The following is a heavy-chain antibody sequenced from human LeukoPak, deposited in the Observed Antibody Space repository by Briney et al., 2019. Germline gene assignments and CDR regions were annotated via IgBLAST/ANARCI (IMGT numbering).Heavy chain of an antibody. CDR1: GDSVSSNTAT. J-gene: IGHJ6*03. CDR3: ARAREGYGAKNYYYFYYLDV. Sequence: SQTLSLTCAISGDSVSSNTATWNWIKQSPSRGLEWLGRTYYRSKWFSDYALSVKSRIMAKPDTSKKQFSLHLNSVTPDDTAVYYCARAREGYGAKNYYYFYYLDVWGKGTTVTVSS. CDR2: TYYRSKWFS. V-gene: IGHV6-1*01. D-gene: IGHD4-23*01.